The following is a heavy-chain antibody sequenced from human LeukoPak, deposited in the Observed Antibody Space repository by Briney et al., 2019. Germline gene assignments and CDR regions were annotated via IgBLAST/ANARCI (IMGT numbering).Heavy chain of an antibody. Sequence: SETLSLTCTVSGGSISSYYWSWIRQPPGKGLEWIGYIYYSGSTNYNPSLKSRVTISVDTSKNQFSLKLSSVTAADTAVYYCARGGITIFGVVIIRGVFDYWGQGTLVTVSS. CDR2: IYYSGST. J-gene: IGHJ4*02. CDR3: ARGGITIFGVVIIRGVFDY. CDR1: GGSISSYY. D-gene: IGHD3-3*01. V-gene: IGHV4-59*12.